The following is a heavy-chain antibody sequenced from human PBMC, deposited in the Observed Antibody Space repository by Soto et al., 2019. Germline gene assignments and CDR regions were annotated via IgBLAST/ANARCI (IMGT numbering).Heavy chain of an antibody. Sequence: QVQLVQSGSEVKMPGSSVKVSCTTSGAPFLGHAIHWVRQAPGQGLEWMGGIIPLFGTTNYAQKLKCRVPLRADQSTSTASMELSSLPSEAAAVYYGARATIPGSSWEFWLDQWGQGKRVPVA. D-gene: IGHD6-13*01. CDR2: IIPLFGTT. CDR1: GAPFLGHA. V-gene: IGHV1-69*01. CDR3: ARATIPGSSWEFWLDQ. J-gene: IGHJ5*02.